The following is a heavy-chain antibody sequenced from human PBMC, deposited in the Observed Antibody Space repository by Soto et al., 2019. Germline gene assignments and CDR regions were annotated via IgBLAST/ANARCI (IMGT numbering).Heavy chain of an antibody. V-gene: IGHV4-39*07. CDR3: ARQDRVVVEGRWFDP. D-gene: IGHD2-15*01. CDR1: YGSISSTTYF. Sequence: ASETLSLTCTVSYGSISSTTYFWGWIRQPPGKGLEWIGSISYSGSTFYNPSLKSRVTISVDKSKNQFSLNLTSVTAADTAVYYCARQDRVVVEGRWFDPWGQGTLVTVSS. CDR2: ISYSGST. J-gene: IGHJ5*02.